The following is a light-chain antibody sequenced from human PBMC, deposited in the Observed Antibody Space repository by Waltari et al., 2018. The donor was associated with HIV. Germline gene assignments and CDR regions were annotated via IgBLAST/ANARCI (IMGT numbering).Light chain of an antibody. CDR3: CSYAGSNTFV. CDR2: EGS. J-gene: IGLJ1*01. V-gene: IGLV2-23*03. Sequence: QSALTQPSSVSGSPGQSITIPCTGTNSDSGSYNIVSWYKQHPGKAPKLMIYEGSKRPSGVSKRFSGSKSGNTASLTISGLQAEDEADYYCCSYAGSNTFVFGTGTKVTVL. CDR1: NSDSGSYNI.